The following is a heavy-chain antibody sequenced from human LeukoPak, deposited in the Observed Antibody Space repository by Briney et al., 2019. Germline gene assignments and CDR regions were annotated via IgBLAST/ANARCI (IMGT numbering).Heavy chain of an antibody. CDR2: ISSSGSTI. V-gene: IGHV3-11*01. D-gene: IGHD1-1*01. Sequence: GGSLRLSCAASGFTFSDYYMSWIRQAPGKGLEWVSYISSSGSTIYYADSVKGRFTISRDNAKNSLYLQMNSLRAEDTAVYYTARNTEVEIYNNSTGIVVWGQGTTGTVSS. J-gene: IGHJ6*02. CDR1: GFTFSDYY. CDR3: ARNTEVEIYNNSTGIVV.